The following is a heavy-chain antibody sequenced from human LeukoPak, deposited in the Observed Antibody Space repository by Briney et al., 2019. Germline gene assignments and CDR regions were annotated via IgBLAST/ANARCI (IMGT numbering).Heavy chain of an antibody. CDR2: INPSGGST. CDR3: ARGDYDSSGYSLGAFDI. CDR1: GYTFTSYY. V-gene: IGHV1-46*01. D-gene: IGHD3-22*01. J-gene: IGHJ3*02. Sequence: ASVKVSCKASGYTFTSYYMHWVRQAPGQGLEWMGIINPSGGSTSYAQKFQGRVTMTRDTSTSTVYMELSSLRSEDTAVYYCARGDYDSSGYSLGAFDIWGQGTMATVSS.